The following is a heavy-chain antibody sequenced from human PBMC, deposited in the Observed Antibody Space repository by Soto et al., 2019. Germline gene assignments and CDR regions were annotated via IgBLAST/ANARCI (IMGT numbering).Heavy chain of an antibody. V-gene: IGHV4-39*01. CDR2: IYHTGNA. D-gene: IGHD3-22*01. CDR3: ARDFFDSSDYTTNWFDP. J-gene: IGHJ5*02. CDR1: GGSISSYY. Sequence: PSVTLSLTCTVSGGSISSYYWAWIRQPPGEGLEWIGSIYHTGNAYYNPSLKSRVTISVDTSKNQFSLKLTSVTAADAALYYCARDFFDSSDYTTNWFDPWGQGTLVTVSS.